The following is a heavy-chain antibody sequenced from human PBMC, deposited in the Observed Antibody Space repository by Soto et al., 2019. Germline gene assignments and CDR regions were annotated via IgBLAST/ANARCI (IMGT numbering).Heavy chain of an antibody. CDR3: AREKKEKATVY. J-gene: IGHJ4*02. CDR2: IWYDGSHP. CDR1: GFIFRDYA. V-gene: IGHV3-33*01. Sequence: GGSLRLSCAASGFIFRDYAMHWVRQAPGKGLEWVAVIWYDGSHPYYADSVKGRFTISRDNAKNTLYLQMNSLRVEDTAVYFCAREKKEKATVYWGQGALVTVSS. D-gene: IGHD1-1*01.